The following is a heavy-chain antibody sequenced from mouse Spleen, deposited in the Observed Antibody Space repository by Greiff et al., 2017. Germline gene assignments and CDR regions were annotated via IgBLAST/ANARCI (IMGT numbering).Heavy chain of an antibody. CDR2: ISSGSSTI. CDR3: ARLYDGYFDY. V-gene: IGHV5-17*01. J-gene: IGHJ2*01. D-gene: IGHD2-3*01. CDR1: GFTFSDYG. Sequence: EVKLMESGGGLVKPGGSLKLSCAASGFTFSDYGMHWVRQAPEKGLEWVAYISSGSSTIYYADTVKGRFTISRDNAKNTLFLQMTSLRSEDTAMYYCARLYDGYFDYWGQGTTLTVSS.